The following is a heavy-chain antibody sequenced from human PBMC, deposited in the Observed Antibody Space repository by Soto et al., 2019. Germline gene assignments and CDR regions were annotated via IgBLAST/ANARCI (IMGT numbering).Heavy chain of an antibody. CDR2: SSFTGKP. CDR1: GHSIRAGSYY. D-gene: IGHD4-4*01. V-gene: IGHV4-31*02. J-gene: IGHJ5*01. CDR3: AKDPSPQPIPAVTPGWFDS. Sequence: PSETVSIRCTVSGHSIRAGSYYRAWIRQGPGKGLEWMGYSSFTGKPNYNPSLENRLTMSVXMSRRQLYLRLTSVTAAETAVYLCAKDPSPQPIPAVTPGWFDSVGQGISVTVSS.